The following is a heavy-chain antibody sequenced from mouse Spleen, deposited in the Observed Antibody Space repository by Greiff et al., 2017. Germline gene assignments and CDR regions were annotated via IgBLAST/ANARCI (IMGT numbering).Heavy chain of an antibody. CDR2: ISDGGSYT. V-gene: IGHV5-4*02. CDR1: GFTFSDYY. J-gene: IGHJ2*01. D-gene: IGHD2-1*01. CDR3: AREGFYGNYPFDY. Sequence: EVKLMESGGGLVKPGGSLKLSCAASGFTFSDYYMYWVRQTPEKRLEWVATISDGGSYTYYPDSVKGRFTISRDNAKNNLYLQMSSLKSEDTAMYYCAREGFYGNYPFDYWGQGTTLTVSS.